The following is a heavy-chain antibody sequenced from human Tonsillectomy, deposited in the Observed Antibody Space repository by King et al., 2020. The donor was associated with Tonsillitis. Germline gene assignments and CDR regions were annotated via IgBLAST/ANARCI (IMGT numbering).Heavy chain of an antibody. Sequence: VQLVESGGGLVQPGGSLRLSCVASGFTVSSNYMSWVRQAPGKGLEWVSVIYSGGSTYYADSVKGRFTISRDTSNNTLYLQMNSLRAEDTAVYYCARGYDFWSGYVGYWGQGTLVTVSS. CDR1: GFTVSSNY. CDR2: IYSGGST. V-gene: IGHV3-66*01. J-gene: IGHJ4*02. CDR3: ARGYDFWSGYVGY. D-gene: IGHD3-3*01.